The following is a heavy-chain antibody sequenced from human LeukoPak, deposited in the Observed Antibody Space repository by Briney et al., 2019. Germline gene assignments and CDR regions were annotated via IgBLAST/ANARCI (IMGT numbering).Heavy chain of an antibody. CDR3: ARRGFFDL. V-gene: IGHV3-30*04. CDR1: GFTFSNYA. J-gene: IGHJ2*01. CDR2: ISKDGRNK. Sequence: PGGSLRLSCAASGFTFSNYAFQWVRQAPGKGLEWVAVISKDGRNKNHAGSVKGRFTISRDNSKNTLYLQMDSLRVEDTAVYYCARRGFFDLWGRGTLVSVSS.